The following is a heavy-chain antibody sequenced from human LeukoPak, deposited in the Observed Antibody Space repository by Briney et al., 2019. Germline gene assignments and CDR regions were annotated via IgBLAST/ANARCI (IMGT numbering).Heavy chain of an antibody. Sequence: GGSLRLSCAASEFTFSNYGMHWVRQAPGKGLEWVAVISYDGSNKYYADSVKGRFTISRDNSKNTLYLQMNSLRTEDTAVYYCAKVQHDYGDPFDAFDIWGQGTMVTVSS. D-gene: IGHD4-17*01. CDR2: ISYDGSNK. CDR3: AKVQHDYGDPFDAFDI. J-gene: IGHJ3*02. CDR1: EFTFSNYG. V-gene: IGHV3-30*18.